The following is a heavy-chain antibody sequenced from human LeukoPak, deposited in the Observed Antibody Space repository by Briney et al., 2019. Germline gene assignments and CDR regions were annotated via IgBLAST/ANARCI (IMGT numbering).Heavy chain of an antibody. CDR3: ARTGGYYSPSAFDI. J-gene: IGHJ3*02. Sequence: KPSETLSLTCTVSGGSISSYYWSWIRQPPGKGLEWTGYIYYSGSTNYNPPLKSRVTISVDTSKNQFSLKLSSVTAADTAVYYCARTGGYYSPSAFDIWGQGTMVTVSS. D-gene: IGHD3-22*01. CDR1: GGSISSYY. CDR2: IYYSGST. V-gene: IGHV4-59*01.